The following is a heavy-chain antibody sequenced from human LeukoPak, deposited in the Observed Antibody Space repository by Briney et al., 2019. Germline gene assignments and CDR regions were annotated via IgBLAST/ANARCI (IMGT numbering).Heavy chain of an antibody. D-gene: IGHD3-10*01. CDR1: GFTFSDYY. Sequence: AGGSLRLSYAASGFTFSDYYMSWIRQAPGKGLEWVSYISSSGSTIYYADSVKGRFTISRDNAKNSLYLQMNSLRAEDTAVYYCARDWSRAGSIDYWGQGTLVTVSS. J-gene: IGHJ4*02. CDR2: ISSSGSTI. CDR3: ARDWSRAGSIDY. V-gene: IGHV3-11*01.